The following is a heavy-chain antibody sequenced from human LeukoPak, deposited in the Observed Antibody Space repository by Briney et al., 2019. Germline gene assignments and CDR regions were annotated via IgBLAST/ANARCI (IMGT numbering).Heavy chain of an antibody. CDR3: ARVNQWKRERLYPYFDY. Sequence: SQNLFLTCTVSGGSISSGGYYWSWIRQHPGKGLEWIGYIYYSGSTYYNPSLKSRVTISVDTSKNQFSLKLSSVTAADTAVYYCARVNQWKRERLYPYFDYWGQGTLVTVSS. CDR2: IYYSGST. D-gene: IGHD1-1*01. CDR1: GGSISSGGYY. V-gene: IGHV4-31*03. J-gene: IGHJ4*02.